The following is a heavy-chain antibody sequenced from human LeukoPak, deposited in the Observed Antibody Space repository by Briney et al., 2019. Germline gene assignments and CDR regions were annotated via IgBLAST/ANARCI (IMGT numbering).Heavy chain of an antibody. D-gene: IGHD1-26*01. V-gene: IGHV3-49*04. CDR1: GFTFGDYA. Sequence: GRSLRLSCTASGFTFGDYAMSWVRQAPGKGLEWVGFIRSKAYGGTTEYAASVKGRFTISRDDSKSIAYLQMNSLKTEDTAVYYCTREHSGSYYSFDYWGQGTLVTASS. CDR2: IRSKAYGGTT. J-gene: IGHJ4*02. CDR3: TREHSGSYYSFDY.